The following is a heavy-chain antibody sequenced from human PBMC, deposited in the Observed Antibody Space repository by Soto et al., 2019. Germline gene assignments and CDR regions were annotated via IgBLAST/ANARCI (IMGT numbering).Heavy chain of an antibody. Sequence: QVQLVQSGAEVKKPGSSVKVSCKASGGRLSSYTINWVRQAPGQGLEWMGRIIPMVGIANYAQKSQGSVTTPAGKSTSTAPMYLSSLSSDDTAVYYCASAPHRSGYYYPLPDWGQGTLVTLSS. D-gene: IGHD3-22*01. CDR2: IIPMVGIA. CDR1: GGRLSSYT. V-gene: IGHV1-69*02. J-gene: IGHJ4*02. CDR3: ASAPHRSGYYYPLPD.